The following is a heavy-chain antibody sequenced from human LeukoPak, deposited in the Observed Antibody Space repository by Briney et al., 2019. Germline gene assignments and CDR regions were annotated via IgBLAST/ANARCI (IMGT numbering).Heavy chain of an antibody. CDR1: GGSFSGYY. D-gene: IGHD3-16*01. J-gene: IGHJ3*02. CDR3: ARKKAGSTFFIGAPGRRDAFDI. Sequence: PSETLSLTCAVYGGSFSGYYWSWIRQPPGKGLEWNGEINHSGSTNYNPSLKSRVTISVDTSKNQFSLKLSSVTAADTAVYYCARKKAGSTFFIGAPGRRDAFDIWGQGTMVTVSS. CDR2: INHSGST. V-gene: IGHV4-34*01.